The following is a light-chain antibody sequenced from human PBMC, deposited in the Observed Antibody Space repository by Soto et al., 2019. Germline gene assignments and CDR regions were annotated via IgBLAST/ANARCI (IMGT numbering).Light chain of an antibody. CDR2: DAS. J-gene: IGKJ5*01. CDR3: QQRSTWPT. V-gene: IGKV3-11*01. CDR1: QSVNSN. Sequence: TQSPATLSLSPGERATLSFMASQSVNSNLAWYQQKPGQAPRLLIYDASNRATGIPARFIGSGSGTDFTLTISSLDPEDFAIYYCQQRSTWPTFGQGTRLEIK.